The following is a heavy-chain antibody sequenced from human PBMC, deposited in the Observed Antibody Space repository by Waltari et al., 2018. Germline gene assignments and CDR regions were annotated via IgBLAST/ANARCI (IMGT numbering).Heavy chain of an antibody. V-gene: IGHV3-9*01. D-gene: IGHD3-22*01. CDR3: LKKNDEVYDRNGLVYDAFDM. CDR1: GFTFDDYA. CDR2: INWNSDSI. J-gene: IGHJ3*02. Sequence: EVQLVESGGGLVQPGRSLRLSCAASGFTFDDYAMPWVRQVPGKGRGWVAGINWNSDSIGYGDSVKGRFTISRDNARNYLYLQMNSLTTEDTALYYCLKKNDEVYDRNGLVYDAFDMWGQGTMVTVSS.